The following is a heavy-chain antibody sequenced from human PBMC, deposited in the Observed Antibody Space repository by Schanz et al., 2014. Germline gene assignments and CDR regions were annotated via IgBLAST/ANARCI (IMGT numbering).Heavy chain of an antibody. CDR2: ISYDGRNK. J-gene: IGHJ6*02. CDR3: ARDFDDRRGYGSGYCLGDCMDV. CDR1: GFSLNTYG. V-gene: IGHV3-30*19. Sequence: QAQLMESGGGVVQPGTSLILSCSVSGFSLNTYGIHWFRQPAGKGLEWVAVISYDGRNKYYADSVKGRFTISRDNSKNTLYLQMNSLRAEDTAVYYCARDFDDRRGYGSGYCLGDCMDVWGQGTTVTVSS. D-gene: IGHD3-10*01.